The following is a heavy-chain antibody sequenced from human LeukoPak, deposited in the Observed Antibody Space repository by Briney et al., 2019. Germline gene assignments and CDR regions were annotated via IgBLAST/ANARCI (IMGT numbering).Heavy chain of an antibody. J-gene: IGHJ5*02. CDR2: ISSSGSTI. CDR3: ARDSSSWFDISWFDP. V-gene: IGHV3-48*04. D-gene: IGHD6-13*01. CDR1: GFTFSSYS. Sequence: GGSLRLSCAASGFTFSSYSMNWVRQAPGKGLEWVSYISSSGSTIYYADSVKGRFTISRDSAKNSLYLQMNSLRAEDTAVYYCARDSSSWFDISWFDPWGQGTLVTVSS.